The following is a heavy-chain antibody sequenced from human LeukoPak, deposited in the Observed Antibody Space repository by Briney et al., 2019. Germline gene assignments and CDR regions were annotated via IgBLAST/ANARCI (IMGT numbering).Heavy chain of an antibody. Sequence: SETLSLTYTVSGGSISSSSYYWGWIRQPPGKGLEWIGSIYYSGSTYYNPSLKSRVTISVDTSKNQFSLKLSSVTAADTAVYYCARIGNQPAMCYYMDVWGKGTTVTVSS. J-gene: IGHJ6*03. CDR2: IYYSGST. D-gene: IGHD1-14*01. CDR3: ARIGNQPAMCYYMDV. V-gene: IGHV4-39*01. CDR1: GGSISSSSYY.